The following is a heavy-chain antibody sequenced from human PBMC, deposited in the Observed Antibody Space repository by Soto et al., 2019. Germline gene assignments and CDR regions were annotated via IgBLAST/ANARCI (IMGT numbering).Heavy chain of an antibody. V-gene: IGHV1-18*01. J-gene: IGHJ4*02. Sequence: QVQLVQSGAAVKKPGASVKVSCKASGYSFNTYGISWVRQAPGQGLEWMGWISGYNGNTNYAQNLQGRVTMTTDTSTTTAYMELRSLRSDDTAVYYCAIDDFRVHTTASFDSWGQGTLVTVSS. CDR1: GYSFNTYG. CDR2: ISGYNGNT. CDR3: AIDDFRVHTTASFDS. D-gene: IGHD1-26*01.